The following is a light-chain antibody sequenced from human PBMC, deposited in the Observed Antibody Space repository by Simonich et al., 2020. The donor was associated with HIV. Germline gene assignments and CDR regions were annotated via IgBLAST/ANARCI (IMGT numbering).Light chain of an antibody. CDR3: QVWAGSGDHWV. Sequence: SYELTQPPSVSVSPGQTARITCSADALTKKYSYWYQQKSGQAPVLVIYEDRKRPSGIPERFSGSSSGTMATLTISRLEAWDEADYYCQVWAGSGDHWVFGGGTKLTVL. CDR1: ALTKKY. V-gene: IGLV3-10*01. J-gene: IGLJ3*02. CDR2: EDR.